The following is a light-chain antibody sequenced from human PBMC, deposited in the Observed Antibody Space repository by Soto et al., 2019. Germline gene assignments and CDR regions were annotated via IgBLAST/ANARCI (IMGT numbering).Light chain of an antibody. Sequence: SYELTQPPSVSVSTGQTATVSCSGDALPKQYAYWYRQKPGQAPVLLIYKDTESPSGIPERISGSSSGTEVTMTISGVQAEDEADYYCQSADISGTYVVFGGGTKLTVL. J-gene: IGLJ2*01. CDR1: ALPKQY. V-gene: IGLV3-25*02. CDR3: QSADISGTYVV. CDR2: KDT.